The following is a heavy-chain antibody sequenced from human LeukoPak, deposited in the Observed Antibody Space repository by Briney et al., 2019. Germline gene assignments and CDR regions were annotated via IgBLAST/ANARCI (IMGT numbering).Heavy chain of an antibody. V-gene: IGHV4-59*08. CDR3: ARSDGL. J-gene: IGHJ4*02. CDR1: GDSTNFYY. Sequence: SETLSLTCTVSGDSTNFYYWSWIRQPPGKGLEWIGYIDYSGRTKYDPSLKSRVTISVDTSKNQFSLKLSSVTAADTAVYYCARSDGLWGQGTLVTVSS. CDR2: IDYSGRT. D-gene: IGHD5-24*01.